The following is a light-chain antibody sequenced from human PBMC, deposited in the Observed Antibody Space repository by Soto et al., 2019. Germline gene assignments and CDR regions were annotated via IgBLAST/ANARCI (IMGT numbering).Light chain of an antibody. CDR2: KAS. CDR3: QQYKSYLWT. V-gene: IGKV1-5*03. Sequence: DIQMTQSPSTLSGSVGDRVTITCRASQTISSWLAWYQQKPGKAPKLLIYKASTLKSGVPSRFSGSGSGTEFTLTISSLQPDDFATYYCQQYKSYLWTFGQGTKVDIK. CDR1: QTISSW. J-gene: IGKJ1*01.